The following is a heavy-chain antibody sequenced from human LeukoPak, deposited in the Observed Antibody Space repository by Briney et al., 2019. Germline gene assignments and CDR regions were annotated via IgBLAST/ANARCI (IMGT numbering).Heavy chain of an antibody. J-gene: IGHJ4*02. Sequence: GGSLRLSCAASGFTFSNYAMRWVRQAPGKGLEWVSGISGSGDSTYYADSVKGRFTISRDNAKNTLYLQMNSLRAEDTAVYYCARGWEGYFDYWGQGTLVTVSS. V-gene: IGHV3-23*01. CDR2: ISGSGDST. D-gene: IGHD6-19*01. CDR1: GFTFSNYA. CDR3: ARGWEGYFDY.